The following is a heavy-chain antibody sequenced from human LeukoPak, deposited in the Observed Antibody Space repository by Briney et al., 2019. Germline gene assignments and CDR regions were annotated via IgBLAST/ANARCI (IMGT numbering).Heavy chain of an antibody. CDR2: ISYDGSNK. V-gene: IGHV3-30-3*01. CDR1: GFTFSSYA. Sequence: GGSLRLSCAASGFTFSSYAMHWVRQAPGKGLEWVAVISYDGSNKYYADSVKGRFTISRDNSKNTLYLQMNSLRAEDTAVYYCASPSIAARPHFDYWGQGTLVTVSS. J-gene: IGHJ4*02. CDR3: ASPSIAARPHFDY. D-gene: IGHD6-6*01.